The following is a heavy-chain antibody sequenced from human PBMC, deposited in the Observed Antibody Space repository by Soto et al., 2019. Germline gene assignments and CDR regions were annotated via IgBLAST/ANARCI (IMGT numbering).Heavy chain of an antibody. CDR2: IIPIFGTA. J-gene: IGHJ3*02. CDR3: ARGGELAVRGAGAFDI. CDR1: GGTFSSYA. V-gene: IGHV1-69*01. Sequence: QVQLVQSGAEVKKPGSSVKVSCKASGGTFSSYAISWVRQAPGQGLEWMGGIIPIFGTANYAQKFQGRVTITADESTSTAYMELSRLRSEDTAVYYCARGGELAVRGAGAFDIWGQGTMVTVSS. D-gene: IGHD3-10*01.